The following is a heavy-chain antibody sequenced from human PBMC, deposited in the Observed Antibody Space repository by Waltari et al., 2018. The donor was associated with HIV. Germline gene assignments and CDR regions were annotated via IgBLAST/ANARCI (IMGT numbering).Heavy chain of an antibody. CDR1: GYNFASYW. Sequence: EVQMVQSGPEVKKPGESLKISCKISGYNFASYWIAWVRQMSGKGLEYMGIIYPGDSETRYNPSFQGKLTISADTSINTAYVQWDKLKATDTAIYYCAKFKIGADNGLDVWGQGTMVTVSS. CDR2: IYPGDSET. V-gene: IGHV5-51*01. CDR3: AKFKIGADNGLDV. J-gene: IGHJ3*01. D-gene: IGHD2-8*01.